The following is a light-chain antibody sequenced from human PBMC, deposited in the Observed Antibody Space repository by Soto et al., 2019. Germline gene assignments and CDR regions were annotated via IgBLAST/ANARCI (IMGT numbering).Light chain of an antibody. J-gene: IGLJ1*01. CDR1: SSDVGGYNY. CDR2: EVS. Sequence: QSALTQPASVSGSPGQSITISCTGTSSDVGGYNYVSWYQQHPGKAPKLMIYEVSNRPSGVSNRFSGSKSGPTASLTISGLQAEDEGDYYCCSYRRDSTQVFGTGTKVTVL. V-gene: IGLV2-14*01. CDR3: CSYRRDSTQV.